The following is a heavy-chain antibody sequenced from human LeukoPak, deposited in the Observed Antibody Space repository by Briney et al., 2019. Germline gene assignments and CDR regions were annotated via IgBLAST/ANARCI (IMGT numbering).Heavy chain of an antibody. D-gene: IGHD2-2*01. CDR2: ISSSSTYI. CDR1: GFTFSSYS. J-gene: IGHJ4*02. V-gene: IGHV3-21*01. Sequence: GGSLRLSCAASGFTFSSYSMSWVRQAPGKGLEWVSSISSSSTYIYYADSVKGRFTISRDNAKNSLYLQMNSLRAEDTAVYYCASDGVVPAAYFDYWGQGTLVTVSS. CDR3: ASDGVVPAAYFDY.